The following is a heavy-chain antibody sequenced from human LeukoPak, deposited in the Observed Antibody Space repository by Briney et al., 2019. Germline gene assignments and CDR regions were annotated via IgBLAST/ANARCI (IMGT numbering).Heavy chain of an antibody. CDR3: ARGTVTTWYFDY. V-gene: IGHV1-2*02. CDR1: GYTFTGYY. CDR2: INPNSGGT. D-gene: IGHD4-17*01. J-gene: IGHJ4*02. Sequence: ASVKVSCKASGYTFTGYYMHWVRQAPGQGLEWMGWINPNSGGTNYAQKFQGRVTMTRGTPISTAYMELSRLRSDDTAVYYCARGTVTTWYFDYWGQGTLVTVSS.